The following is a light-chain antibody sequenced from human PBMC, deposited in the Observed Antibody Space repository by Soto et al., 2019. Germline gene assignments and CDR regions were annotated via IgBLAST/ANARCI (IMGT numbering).Light chain of an antibody. CDR2: AAS. V-gene: IGKV1-39*01. CDR3: PQSYSTWCT. CDR1: QNISTF. Sequence: DIQMTQSPSSLSASVGDRVTITCRASQNISTFLNWYQQEPGKAPKLLIYAASSLQGGVPSRFSGSGSGTDFTLTIISLQPEDFASYYCPQSYSTWCTFGQGTKLQIK. J-gene: IGKJ2*02.